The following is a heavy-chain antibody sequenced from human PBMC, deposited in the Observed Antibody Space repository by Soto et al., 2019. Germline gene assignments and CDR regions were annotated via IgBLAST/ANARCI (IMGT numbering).Heavy chain of an antibody. CDR3: ARVPDV. V-gene: IGHV4-30-2*01. CDR1: GGSISSGGYS. Sequence: PSATLSLTCAVSGGSISSGGYSWTWIRQPPGKGLEWIGYIYHSGSTYYNPSLKSRVTISVDRSKNQFSLKLNSVTAADTAVYYCARVPDVWGQGTTVTVSS. J-gene: IGHJ6*02. CDR2: IYHSGST.